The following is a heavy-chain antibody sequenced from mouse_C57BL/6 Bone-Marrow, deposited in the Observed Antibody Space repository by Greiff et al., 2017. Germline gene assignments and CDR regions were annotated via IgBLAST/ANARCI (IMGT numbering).Heavy chain of an antibody. V-gene: IGHV5-6*01. J-gene: IGHJ2*01. CDR2: ISSGGSYT. CDR3: ARHGTTVVATDY. D-gene: IGHD1-1*01. Sequence: EVKLMESGGDLVKPGGSLKLSCAASGFTFSSYGMSWVRQTPDKRLEWVATISSGGSYTYYPDSVKGRFTISRDNAKNTLYLAMSSLKSEDTAMYYCARHGTTVVATDYWGQGTTLTVSS. CDR1: GFTFSSYG.